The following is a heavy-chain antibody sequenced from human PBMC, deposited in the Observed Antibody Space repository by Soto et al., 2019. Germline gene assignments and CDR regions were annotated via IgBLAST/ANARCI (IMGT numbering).Heavy chain of an antibody. D-gene: IGHD3-3*01. J-gene: IGHJ5*02. CDR3: ARDRITIFGVVIGWFDP. CDR2: INPSGGST. CDR1: GYTFTSYY. Sequence: QVQLVQSGAEVKKPGASVKVSCKASGYTFTSYYMHWVRQAPGQGLEWRGIINPSGGSTSYAQKFQGRVTMTRDTSTSTVYMELSSLRSEDTAVYYCARDRITIFGVVIGWFDPWGQGTLVTVSS. V-gene: IGHV1-46*01.